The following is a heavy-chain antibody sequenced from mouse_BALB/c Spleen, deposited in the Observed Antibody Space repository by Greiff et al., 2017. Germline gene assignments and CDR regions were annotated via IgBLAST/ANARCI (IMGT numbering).Heavy chain of an antibody. CDR3: TRGGTTVVDWYFDV. Sequence: EVKLVESGGDLVKPGGSLKLSCAASGFTFSSYTMSWVRQTPEKRLEWVATISSGGSYTYYPDSVKGRFTISRDNAKNTLYLQMSSLKSEDTAMYYCTRGGTTVVDWYFDVWGAGTTVTVSS. CDR2: ISSGGSYT. V-gene: IGHV5-6-4*01. CDR1: GFTFSSYT. J-gene: IGHJ1*01. D-gene: IGHD1-1*01.